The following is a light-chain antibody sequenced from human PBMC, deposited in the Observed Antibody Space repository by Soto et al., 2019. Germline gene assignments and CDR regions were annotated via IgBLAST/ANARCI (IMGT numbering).Light chain of an antibody. V-gene: IGKV3-20*01. CDR1: QSVSSGY. CDR2: GAS. CDR3: QQYSNSPQT. J-gene: IGKJ1*01. Sequence: MVLTQSPGTPSLSPGERATLSCRARQSVSSGYLAWYQQKPGQAPSLLIYGASSRDTGIPDRFSGSGSGTDFTLTISRLEPEDFAVYFCQQYSNSPQTFGQGTKVDIK.